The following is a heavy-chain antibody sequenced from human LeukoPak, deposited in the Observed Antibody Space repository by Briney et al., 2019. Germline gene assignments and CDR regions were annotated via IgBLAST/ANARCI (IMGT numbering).Heavy chain of an antibody. Sequence: GGSLRLSCAASGFTFSSYAMSWVRQAPGKGLEWVANIKQDGSEKYYVDSVKGRFTISRDNAKNSLYLQMNSLRAEDTAVYYCAREDSSGYYWFDPWGQGTLVTVSS. CDR2: IKQDGSEK. J-gene: IGHJ5*02. V-gene: IGHV3-7*01. D-gene: IGHD3-22*01. CDR3: AREDSSGYYWFDP. CDR1: GFTFSSYA.